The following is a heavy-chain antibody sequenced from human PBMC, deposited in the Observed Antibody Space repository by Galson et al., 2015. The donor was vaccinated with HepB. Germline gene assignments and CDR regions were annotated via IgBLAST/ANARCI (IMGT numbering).Heavy chain of an antibody. CDR2: ISVYNGNT. CDR3: ARDGAAVADHDAFDI. CDR1: GYTFTNYG. J-gene: IGHJ3*02. D-gene: IGHD6-19*01. Sequence: SVKVSCKASGYTFTNYGISWVRQAPGQGLEWMGWISVYNGNTKYAQKLQGRVTMTTDTSTSTAYMELRSLRSEDTAVYYCARDGAAVADHDAFDIWGQGTMVTVSA. V-gene: IGHV1-18*01.